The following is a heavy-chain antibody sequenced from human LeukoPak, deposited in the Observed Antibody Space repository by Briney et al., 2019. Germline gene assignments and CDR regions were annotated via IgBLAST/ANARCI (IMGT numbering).Heavy chain of an antibody. CDR2: IDTSGST. J-gene: IGHJ4*02. V-gene: IGHV4-4*07. CDR1: GGSIRSYN. Sequence: SETLSLTCTVSGGSIRSYNWTWIRQSAAKGLEWIGRIDTSGSTNYNPPLRSRVTISVDTSKNQFSLKLSSVTAADTAVYYCARGLAAAGTSYFDYWGQGTLVTVSS. D-gene: IGHD6-13*01. CDR3: ARGLAAAGTSYFDY.